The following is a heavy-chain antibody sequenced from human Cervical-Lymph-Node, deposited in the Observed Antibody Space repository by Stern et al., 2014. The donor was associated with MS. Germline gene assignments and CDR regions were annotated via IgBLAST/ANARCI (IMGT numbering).Heavy chain of an antibody. Sequence: VQLVESGAEVKKPGASVTVSCNVAGHPLSELAMHWLRQLPTRGLEWMGQFDPEEGETVYAQQFQGRLSMTEDTSTGTAYMTLTALRSEDPAVYYCATDRGFKWGPGTLVTVSS. CDR2: FDPEEGET. CDR3: ATDRGFK. D-gene: IGHD3-10*01. V-gene: IGHV1-24*01. J-gene: IGHJ4*02. CDR1: GHPLSELA.